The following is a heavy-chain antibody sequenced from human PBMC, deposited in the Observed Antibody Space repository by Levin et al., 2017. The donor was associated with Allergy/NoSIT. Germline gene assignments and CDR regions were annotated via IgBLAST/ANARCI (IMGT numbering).Heavy chain of an antibody. CDR3: SNYDILTGFLS. J-gene: IGHJ5*02. CDR1: GFTLSGSA. Sequence: GGSPRLSCAASGFTLSGSAVHWVRQASGKGLEWLGRIRSKANNYATAYAASVQGRFIISRDDSKNTADLQMNSLKTEDTAVYYCSNYDILTGFLSWGQGTLVTVSS. D-gene: IGHD3-9*01. V-gene: IGHV3-73*01. CDR2: IRSKANNYAT.